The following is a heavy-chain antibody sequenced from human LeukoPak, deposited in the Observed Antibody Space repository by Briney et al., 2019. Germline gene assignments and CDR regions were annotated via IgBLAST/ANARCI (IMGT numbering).Heavy chain of an antibody. CDR1: GFTFSSYA. CDR3: ARVGIGVWSGYYPDYYYYYYMDV. V-gene: IGHV3-23*01. D-gene: IGHD3-3*01. CDR2: ISGSGGST. Sequence: PGGSLRLSCAASGFTFSSYAMSWVRQAPGKGLEWVSAISGSGGSTYYADSVKGRFTISRDNAKNSLYLQMNSLRAEDTAVYYCARVGIGVWSGYYPDYYYYYYMDVWGKGTTVTVSS. J-gene: IGHJ6*03.